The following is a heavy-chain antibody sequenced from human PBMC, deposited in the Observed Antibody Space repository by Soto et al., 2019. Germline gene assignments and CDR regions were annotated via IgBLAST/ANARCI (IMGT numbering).Heavy chain of an antibody. CDR2: ISSSSSYI. D-gene: IGHD2-15*01. Sequence: GESLKISCAASGFTFSSYSMNWVRQAPGKGLEWVSSISSSSSYIYYADSVKGRFTISRDNAKNSLYLQMNSLRAEDTAVYYCARDLRQIVVVVAAAFDIWGQGTMVTVSS. CDR3: ARDLRQIVVVVAAAFDI. J-gene: IGHJ3*02. CDR1: GFTFSSYS. V-gene: IGHV3-21*01.